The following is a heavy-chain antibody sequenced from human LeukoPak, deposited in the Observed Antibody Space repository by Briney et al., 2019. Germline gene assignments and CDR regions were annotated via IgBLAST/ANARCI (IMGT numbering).Heavy chain of an antibody. Sequence: SETLSLTCTVSGGSISSYYWSWIRQPPGKGLEWIGYIYYSGSTNYNPSLKSRVTISVDTSKNQFSLKLSSVTAADTAVYYCARAEVGYSSSRGPNWFDPWGQGTLVTVSS. J-gene: IGHJ5*02. D-gene: IGHD6-13*01. CDR3: ARAEVGYSSSRGPNWFDP. CDR2: IYYSGST. CDR1: GGSISSYY. V-gene: IGHV4-59*12.